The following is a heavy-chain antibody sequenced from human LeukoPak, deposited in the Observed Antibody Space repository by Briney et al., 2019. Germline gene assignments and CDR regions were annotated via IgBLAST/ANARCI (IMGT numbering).Heavy chain of an antibody. V-gene: IGHV3-23*01. D-gene: IGHD3-10*01. CDR3: AKGYYGSGTYGWFDP. CDR1: GLTFSSSG. CDR2: ISASGDNT. Sequence: GGTLRLSCAASGLTFSSSGMSWVRQAPGKGLEWVSTISASGDNTYYADSVKGRFTISRDNSKKKLYLQMNSLRAEDTAVYYCAKGYYGSGTYGWFDPWGQGTLVTVSS. J-gene: IGHJ5*02.